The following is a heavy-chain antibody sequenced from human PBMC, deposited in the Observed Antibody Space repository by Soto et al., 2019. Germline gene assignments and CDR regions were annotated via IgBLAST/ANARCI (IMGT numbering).Heavy chain of an antibody. V-gene: IGHV1-46*01. D-gene: IGHD4-17*01. CDR2: INPSGGST. CDR1: GYTFTSYY. CDR3: ARDPRVTTRLDYYYYYGMDV. Sequence: GASVKVSCKASGYTFTSYYMHWVRQAPGQGLEWMGIINPSGGSTSYAQKFQGRVTMTRDTSTSTVYMELSSLRSEDTAVYYCARDPRVTTRLDYYYYYGMDVWGQGTTVTVSS. J-gene: IGHJ6*02.